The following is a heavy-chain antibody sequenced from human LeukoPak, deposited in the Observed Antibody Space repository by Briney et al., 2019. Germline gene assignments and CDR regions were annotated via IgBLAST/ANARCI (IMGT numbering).Heavy chain of an antibody. CDR1: GFTFSAYE. Sequence: GGSLRLSCAASGFTFSAYEMNWVRQAPGKGLEWVSYIGSSGSTVYYADSVKGRFTISRDNAKNSLYLQMNSLRAVDTAVYYCARIHNYNYCSGGTCYSGPFDYWGQGTLVTVSS. D-gene: IGHD2-15*01. CDR3: ARIHNYNYCSGGTCYSGPFDY. CDR2: IGSSGSTV. V-gene: IGHV3-48*03. J-gene: IGHJ4*02.